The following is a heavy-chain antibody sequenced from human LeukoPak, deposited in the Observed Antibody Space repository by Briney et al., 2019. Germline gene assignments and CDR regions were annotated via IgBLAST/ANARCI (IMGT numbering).Heavy chain of an antibody. CDR1: GGSVNSYY. D-gene: IGHD2/OR15-2a*01. V-gene: IGHV4-4*07. J-gene: IGHJ4*02. CDR3: ATAPHVNYFDF. CDR2: IYASGSN. Sequence: PSETLSLTCTVSGGSVNSYYWSWIRQPAGKGLEWIGHIYASGSNDYNPSLKSRVTISIDTSKNQFSLKLSSVTAADTAVYYCATAPHVNYFDFWGQGALVTVST.